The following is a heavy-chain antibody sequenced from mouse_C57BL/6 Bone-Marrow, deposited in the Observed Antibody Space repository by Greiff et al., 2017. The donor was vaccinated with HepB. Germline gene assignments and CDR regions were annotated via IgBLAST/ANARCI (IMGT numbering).Heavy chain of an antibody. CDR2: ISDGGSYT. V-gene: IGHV5-4*02. Sequence: EVKLQESGGGLVKPGGSLKLSCAASGFTFSDYYMYWVRQTPEKRLEWVATISDGGSYTYYPDSVKGRVTISRDNAKNNLYLQMSSLKSEDTAMYYCARDRGNGRGFDYWGQGTTLTVSS. J-gene: IGHJ2*01. CDR1: GFTFSDYY. CDR3: ARDRGNGRGFDY. D-gene: IGHD1-1*01.